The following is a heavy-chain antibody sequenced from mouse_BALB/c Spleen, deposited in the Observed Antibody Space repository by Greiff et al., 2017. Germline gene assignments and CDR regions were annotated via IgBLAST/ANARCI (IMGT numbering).Heavy chain of an antibody. D-gene: IGHD1-1*01. J-gene: IGHJ4*01. V-gene: IGHV3-2*02. CDR1: GYSITSDYA. Sequence: DVQLQESGPGLVKPSQSLSLTCTVTGYSITSDYAWNWIRQFPGNKLEWMGYISYSGSTSYNPSLKSRISITRDTSKNQFFLQLNSVTTEDTATYYCARDDSSYAMDYWGQGTSVTVSS. CDR3: ARDDSSYAMDY. CDR2: ISYSGST.